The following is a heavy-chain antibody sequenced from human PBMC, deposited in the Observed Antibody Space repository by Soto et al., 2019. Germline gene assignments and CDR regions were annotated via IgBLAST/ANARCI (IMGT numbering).Heavy chain of an antibody. CDR1: GYTFTGYA. D-gene: IGHD5-12*01. CDR3: ARAVAVPADFAY. CDR2: INAGNGNT. Sequence: ASVKVSCKASGYTFTGYAMHWVRQAPGQRLEWMGWINAGNGNTKYSQKFQGRVTITRDTSASTAYMELSSLRSEDTAVYYCARAVAVPADFAYWGQGTLVPVSS. V-gene: IGHV1-3*01. J-gene: IGHJ4*02.